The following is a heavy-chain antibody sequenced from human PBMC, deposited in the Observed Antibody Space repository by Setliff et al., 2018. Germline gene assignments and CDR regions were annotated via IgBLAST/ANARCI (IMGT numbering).Heavy chain of an antibody. D-gene: IGHD3-9*01. CDR2: IYHDGND. J-gene: IGHJ4*02. CDR3: ARSLRRTFRRLDWLGFFGD. Sequence: PSETLSLTCTVSGASINSLSWWSWVRQPPGKGLEWIGEIYHDGNDKYTPSVHYSPSLKSRVTISIGKSNNQFSLKLTSMTAADTAVYYCARSLRRTFRRLDWLGFFGDWGQGAMVTVSS. CDR1: GASINSLSW. V-gene: IGHV4-4*02.